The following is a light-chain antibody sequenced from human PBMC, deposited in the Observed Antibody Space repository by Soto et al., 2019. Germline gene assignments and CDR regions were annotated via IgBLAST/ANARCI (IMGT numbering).Light chain of an antibody. CDR2: GNT. V-gene: IGLV1-44*01. CDR3: ATWNDGIFV. J-gene: IGLJ1*01. CDR1: TSNIGRST. Sequence: QSVLTQPPSASGTPRQRVTISCSGTTSNIGRSTVSWYQQFPGAAPKLLIYGNTQRPLGAPVRFSGSKSDTSASLAISGLQSEDEADYYCATWNDGIFVFGIGTKVTVL.